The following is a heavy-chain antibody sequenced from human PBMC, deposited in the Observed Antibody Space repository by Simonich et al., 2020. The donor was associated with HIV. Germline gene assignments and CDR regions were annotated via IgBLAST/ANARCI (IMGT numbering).Heavy chain of an antibody. Sequence: QVTLKESGPALVKPTQTLTLNCTFSGFSLSTSGIRVGWIRQPPGKALEGLARIDWYDDKFYRNSLKTRLTISKDTSKNQVVLKMTNMDPVDTATYYCARTPIIRGIIVAFDIWGQGTMVTVSS. CDR1: GFSLSTSGIR. D-gene: IGHD3-10*01. J-gene: IGHJ3*02. V-gene: IGHV2-70*04. CDR3: ARTPIIRGIIVAFDI. CDR2: IDWYDDK.